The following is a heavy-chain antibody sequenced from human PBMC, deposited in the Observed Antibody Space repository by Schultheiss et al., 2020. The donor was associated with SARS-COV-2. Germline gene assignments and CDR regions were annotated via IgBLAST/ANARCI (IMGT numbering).Heavy chain of an antibody. V-gene: IGHV1-24*01. CDR1: GYTLTELS. Sequence: ASVKVSCKVSGYTLTELSMHWVRQAPGKGLEWMGGFDPEYGETIYAQKFQGRVTMTEDTSTDTAYMELSSLRSEDTAVYYCATLAYYYGSGSSAGGMDVWGQGTTVTVSS. J-gene: IGHJ6*02. CDR2: FDPEYGET. CDR3: ATLAYYYGSGSSAGGMDV. D-gene: IGHD3-10*01.